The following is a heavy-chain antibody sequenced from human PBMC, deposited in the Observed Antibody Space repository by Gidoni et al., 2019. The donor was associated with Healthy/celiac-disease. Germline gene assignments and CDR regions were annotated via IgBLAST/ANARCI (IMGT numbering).Heavy chain of an antibody. D-gene: IGHD6-19*01. CDR2: ISGSGGST. V-gene: IGHV3-23*01. CDR1: GFTFSSYA. CDR3: AKTLWLVLGAFDI. Sequence: AASGFTFSSYAMSWVRQAPGKGLEWVSAISGSGGSTYYADSVKGRFTISRDNSKNTLYLQMNSLRAEDTAVYYCAKTLWLVLGAFDIWGQGTMVTVSS. J-gene: IGHJ3*02.